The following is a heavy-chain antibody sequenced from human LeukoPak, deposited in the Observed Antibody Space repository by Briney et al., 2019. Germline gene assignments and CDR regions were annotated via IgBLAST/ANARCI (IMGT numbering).Heavy chain of an antibody. CDR3: ARGERYYDLWSGYSRGFSGFDY. D-gene: IGHD3-3*01. CDR2: IYYSGST. J-gene: IGHJ4*02. CDR1: GGSISSGDYY. Sequence: SETLSLTCTVSGGSISSGDYYWSWIRQPPGKGLERIGYIYYSGSTYYNPSLKSRVTISVDTSKNQFSLKLSSVTAADTAVYYCARGERYYDLWSGYSRGFSGFDYWGQGTLVTVSS. V-gene: IGHV4-30-4*01.